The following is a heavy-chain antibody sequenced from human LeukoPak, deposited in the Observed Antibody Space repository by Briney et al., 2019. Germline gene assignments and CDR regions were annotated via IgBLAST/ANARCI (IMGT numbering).Heavy chain of an antibody. CDR2: ISSSGSTI. Sequence: GGSLRLSCAASGFTFSSYEMHWVRQAPGKGLEWVSYISSSGSTIYYADSVKGRFTISRDNAKNSLYLQMNSLRAEDTAVYYCARPSNSYYDFWSGYCFGYWGQGTLVTVSS. CDR1: GFTFSSYE. D-gene: IGHD3-3*01. V-gene: IGHV3-48*03. CDR3: ARPSNSYYDFWSGYCFGY. J-gene: IGHJ4*02.